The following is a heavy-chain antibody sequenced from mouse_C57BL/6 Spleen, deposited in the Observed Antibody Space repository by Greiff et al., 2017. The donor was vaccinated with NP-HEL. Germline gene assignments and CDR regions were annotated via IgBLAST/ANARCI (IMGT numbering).Heavy chain of an antibody. J-gene: IGHJ4*01. CDR3: ANLMDY. Sequence: EVKLQESGGDLVKPGGSLKLSCAASGFTFSSYGMSWVRQTPDKRLEWVATISSGGSYTYYPDSVKGRFTISRDNAKNTLYLQMSSLKSEDTAMYYCANLMDYWGQGTSVTVSS. CDR1: GFTFSSYG. V-gene: IGHV5-6*01. CDR2: ISSGGSYT.